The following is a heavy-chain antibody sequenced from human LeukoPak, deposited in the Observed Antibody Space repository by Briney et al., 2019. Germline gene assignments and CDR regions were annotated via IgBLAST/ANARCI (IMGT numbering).Heavy chain of an antibody. CDR1: GFTFSSYG. Sequence: GGSLRLSCAASGFTFSSYGMHWVRQAPGKGLEWVAFIRYDGSNKYYADSVKGRFTISRDNSKNTLYLQMNSLRAEDTAVYYCAKDFYGVVPAAQSPFDYWGQGTLVTVSS. CDR3: AKDFYGVVPAAQSPFDY. V-gene: IGHV3-30*02. J-gene: IGHJ4*02. CDR2: IRYDGSNK. D-gene: IGHD2-2*01.